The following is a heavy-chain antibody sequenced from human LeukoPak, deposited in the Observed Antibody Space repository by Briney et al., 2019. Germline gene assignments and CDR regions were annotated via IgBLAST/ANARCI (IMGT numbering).Heavy chain of an antibody. CDR1: GFTFSSYA. J-gene: IGHJ4*02. CDR3: ARGEGAGIFAAAKWYYFDY. CDR2: ISGSGGST. Sequence: PGGSLRLSCAASGFTFSSYAMSWVRQAPGQGLEWVSAISGSGGSTYYADSVKGRFTISRDNAKNSLYLQMNSLRAEDTAVYYCARGEGAGIFAAAKWYYFDYWGQGTLVTVSS. D-gene: IGHD6-13*01. V-gene: IGHV3-23*01.